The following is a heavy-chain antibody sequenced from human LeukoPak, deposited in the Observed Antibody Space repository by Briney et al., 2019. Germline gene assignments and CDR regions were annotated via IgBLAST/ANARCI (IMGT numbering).Heavy chain of an antibody. V-gene: IGHV3-49*04. CDR2: IRSKAYGGTT. CDR3: TSFQGYGDYYYYGMDV. CDR1: GFTFGDYA. Sequence: GGSLRLSWSASGFTFGDYAMSWVRQAPEKGLEWVGFIRSKAYGGTTEYAASVKGRFTISRDDSKSIAYLQMNSLKTEDTAVYYCTSFQGYGDYYYYGMDVWGQGTTVTVSS. D-gene: IGHD4-17*01. J-gene: IGHJ6*02.